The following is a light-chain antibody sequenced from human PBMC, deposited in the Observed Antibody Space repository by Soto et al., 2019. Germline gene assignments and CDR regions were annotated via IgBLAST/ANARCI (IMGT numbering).Light chain of an antibody. J-gene: IGLJ2*01. CDR3: SSYTSIIAVV. CDR1: SNDIGPYNY. Sequence: QSALTQPASVSGSPGQPITISCTGTSNDIGPYNYVSWYQQHPGKAPKLLIYDVVYRPSGVSDRFSGSKSGRTASLTISGLQAEDEADYYCSSYTSIIAVVFGGGTKLTVL. CDR2: DVV. V-gene: IGLV2-14*03.